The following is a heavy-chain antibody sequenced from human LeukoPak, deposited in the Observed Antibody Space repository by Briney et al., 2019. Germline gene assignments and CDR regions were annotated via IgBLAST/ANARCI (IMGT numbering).Heavy chain of an antibody. CDR1: GYSFTNYG. CDR3: ARGGNGWFFDD. V-gene: IGHV1-18*01. Sequence: ASVKVSCKASGYSFTNYGISWVRQAPGHGLEWVGWVNGYNGNTNYAQKVQDRVTMTTDTSTSTAYMELRSLRSDDTAVYYCARGGNGWFFDDWGQGTLVTVSS. J-gene: IGHJ4*02. D-gene: IGHD6-19*01. CDR2: VNGYNGNT.